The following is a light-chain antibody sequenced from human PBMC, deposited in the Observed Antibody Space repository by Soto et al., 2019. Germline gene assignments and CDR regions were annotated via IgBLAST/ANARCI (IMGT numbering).Light chain of an antibody. CDR1: QAIGIY. J-gene: IGKJ1*01. CDR3: QKYSGAPPT. V-gene: IGKV1-27*01. Sequence: DIQMTQSPSSLSTSVGDRVTITCRASQAIGIYLAWYQQKPGKVPKLLIYAASTLQSGVPSRFSGSGSGTDFTLTINSLQPGDVATYYCQKYSGAPPTFGQGTKVEIK. CDR2: AAS.